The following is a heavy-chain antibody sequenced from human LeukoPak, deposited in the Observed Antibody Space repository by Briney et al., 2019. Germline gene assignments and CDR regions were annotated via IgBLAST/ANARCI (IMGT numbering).Heavy chain of an antibody. CDR1: GYTFTGYY. Sequence: GASVKVSCKASGYTFTGYYMHWVRQAPGQGLEWMGWINPNSGGTNYAQKFQGRVTMTRDTSISTAYMELSRLRSDDTAVYYCATRGVPAASVHFDYWGQGTLVTVSS. J-gene: IGHJ4*02. V-gene: IGHV1-2*02. D-gene: IGHD2-2*01. CDR3: ATRGVPAASVHFDY. CDR2: INPNSGGT.